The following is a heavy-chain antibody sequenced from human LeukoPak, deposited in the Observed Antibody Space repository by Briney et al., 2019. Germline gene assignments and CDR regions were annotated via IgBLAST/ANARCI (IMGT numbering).Heavy chain of an antibody. Sequence: PSETLSLTCTVSGGSISRYYWSWIRQPPGKGLEWIGYIYYSGSTNYNPSLKSRVTISIDTTKNQFSLKLSSVTAADTAVYYCARTSYDSSGYPKRGPFDYWGQGTLVTVSS. CDR2: IYYSGST. V-gene: IGHV4-59*01. D-gene: IGHD3-22*01. CDR1: GGSISRYY. CDR3: ARTSYDSSGYPKRGPFDY. J-gene: IGHJ4*02.